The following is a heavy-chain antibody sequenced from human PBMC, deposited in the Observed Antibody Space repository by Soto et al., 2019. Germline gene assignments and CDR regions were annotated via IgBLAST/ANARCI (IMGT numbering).Heavy chain of an antibody. CDR2: IYNSGTT. CDR1: GGPITRGGYY. CDR3: ARDPAP. V-gene: IGHV4-31*03. J-gene: IGHJ5*02. Sequence: PSETLCLTCTVAGGPITRGGYYWSWIRQHPGKGLEWIGYIYNSGTTYYNPSLKSRVTISVDTSKNQFSLKPTSVTAADTAVYYCARDPAPWGQGTLVTVSS.